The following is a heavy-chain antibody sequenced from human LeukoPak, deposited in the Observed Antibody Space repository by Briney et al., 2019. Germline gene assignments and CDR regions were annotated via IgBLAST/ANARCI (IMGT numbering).Heavy chain of an antibody. J-gene: IGHJ4*02. CDR2: IYYSGST. CDR3: ASFIRGNFDY. CDR1: GGSISSGGYY. D-gene: IGHD2-21*01. V-gene: IGHV4-61*08. Sequence: SETLSLTCTVSGGSISSGGYYWSWIRQHPGKGLEWIGYIYYSGSTNYNPSLKSRVTISVDTSKNQFSLKLSSVTAADTAVYHCASFIRGNFDYWGQGTLVTVSS.